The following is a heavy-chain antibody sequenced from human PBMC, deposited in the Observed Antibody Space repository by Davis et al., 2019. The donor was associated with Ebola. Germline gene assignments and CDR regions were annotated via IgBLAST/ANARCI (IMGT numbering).Heavy chain of an antibody. CDR2: IWYDGSNK. CDR1: GFTFSSYG. CDR3: AREGLGSDRYFDY. V-gene: IGHV3-33*01. J-gene: IGHJ4*02. D-gene: IGHD3-10*01. Sequence: GESLKISCGASGFTFSSYGMHWVRQAPGKGLEWVAVIWYDGSNKYYADSVKGRFTTSRDNSKNTLYLQMNSLRAEDTAVYYCAREGLGSDRYFDYWGQGTLVTVSS.